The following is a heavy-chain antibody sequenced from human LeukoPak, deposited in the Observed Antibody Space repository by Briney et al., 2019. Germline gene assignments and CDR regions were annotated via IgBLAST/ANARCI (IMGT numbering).Heavy chain of an antibody. V-gene: IGHV3-48*01. CDR3: AKDLGDRLGPTSRPYYMDV. J-gene: IGHJ6*03. CDR1: GFTFSSYS. CDR2: ISSSSSTI. D-gene: IGHD4-17*01. Sequence: GGSLRLSCAASGFTFSSYSMNWVRQAPGKGLEWVSYISSSSSTIYYADSVKGRFTISRDNSKNTLYLQMNSLRAEDTAVYYCAKDLGDRLGPTSRPYYMDVWGKGTTVTISS.